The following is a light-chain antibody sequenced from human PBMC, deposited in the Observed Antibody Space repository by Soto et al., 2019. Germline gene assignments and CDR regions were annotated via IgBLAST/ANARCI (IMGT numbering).Light chain of an antibody. CDR3: QQQGRSWIT. V-gene: IGKV3-20*01. Sequence: EIVLTQSPGTLSLSPGERATLSCRASQSVSSSYLAWYQQKPGQAPRLLIYDASSRATGIPDRFSGSGSGTDFTLTISRPEPEDFAVYYCQQQGRSWITFGQGTQLEIK. J-gene: IGKJ5*01. CDR1: QSVSSSY. CDR2: DAS.